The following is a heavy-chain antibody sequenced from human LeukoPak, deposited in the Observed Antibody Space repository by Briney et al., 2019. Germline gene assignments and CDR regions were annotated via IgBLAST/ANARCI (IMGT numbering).Heavy chain of an antibody. V-gene: IGHV3-53*01. CDR2: IYSGGST. D-gene: IGHD2-15*01. CDR3: ASRGSWQDY. J-gene: IGHJ4*02. CDR1: GFTFSSYA. Sequence: GGSLRLSCAASGFTFSSYAMSWVRQAPGKGLEWVSVIYSGGSTYYADSVKGRFTISRDNSKNTLYLQMNSLRAEDTAVYYCASRGSWQDYWGQGTLVTVSS.